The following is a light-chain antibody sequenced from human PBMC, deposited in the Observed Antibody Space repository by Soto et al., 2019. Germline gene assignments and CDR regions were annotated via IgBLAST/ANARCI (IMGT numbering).Light chain of an antibody. CDR1: SSDVGAYNF. V-gene: IGLV2-14*01. Sequence: ALTQPASVSGSPGQSITISCTGTSSDVGAYNFVSWYQHHPGRAPKLIIYEVTIRPTGVSNRFSGSKSGNTASLTISGLQAEDEADYYCSSYTTSAPYVFGSGTKVTVL. CDR3: SSYTTSAPYV. J-gene: IGLJ1*01. CDR2: EVT.